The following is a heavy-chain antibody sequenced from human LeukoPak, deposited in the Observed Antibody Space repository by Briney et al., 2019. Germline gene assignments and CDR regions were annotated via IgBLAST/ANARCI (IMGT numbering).Heavy chain of an antibody. V-gene: IGHV3-74*01. CDR3: TKGGTVGFDS. D-gene: IGHD1-1*01. J-gene: IGHJ4*02. CDR1: GFTFNTYW. Sequence: PGGSLRLSCAASGFTFNTYWMHWVRQSPGKGLVWVSRINSDGSSTTYADSVKGRFTISRDNAKNTVYLQMNSLRDEDTAVYYCTKGGTVGFDSWGQGTVDTVSS. CDR2: INSDGSST.